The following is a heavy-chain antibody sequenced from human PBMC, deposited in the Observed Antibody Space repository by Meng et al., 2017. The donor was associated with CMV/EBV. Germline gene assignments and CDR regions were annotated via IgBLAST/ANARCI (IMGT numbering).Heavy chain of an antibody. CDR1: CASIKNYN. Sequence: GQVLVNPAEPLSLPCIVSCASIKNYNWNWFRQPAGQGLEWIGLIQVIGHTVYNPSLKSRVTVSLDASKSQFSLTLNSVTAADTATYYCAGSRPGGGACDYWGQGILVTVSS. V-gene: IGHV4-4*07. J-gene: IGHJ4*02. D-gene: IGHD3-16*01. CDR2: IQVIGHT. CDR3: AGSRPGGGACDY.